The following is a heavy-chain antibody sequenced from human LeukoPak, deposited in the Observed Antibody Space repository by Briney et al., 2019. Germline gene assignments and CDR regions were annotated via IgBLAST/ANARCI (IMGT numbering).Heavy chain of an antibody. CDR2: INHSGST. CDR3: ASVVDSSIC. J-gene: IGHJ4*02. CDR1: GGSFSGYY. Sequence: SETLSLTCAVYGGSFSGYYWSWIRQPPGKGLEWIGEINHSGSTNYNPSLKSRVTISVDTSKNQFPLKLSSVTAADTAVYYCASVVDSSICWGQGTLVTVSS. D-gene: IGHD5-18*01. V-gene: IGHV4-34*01.